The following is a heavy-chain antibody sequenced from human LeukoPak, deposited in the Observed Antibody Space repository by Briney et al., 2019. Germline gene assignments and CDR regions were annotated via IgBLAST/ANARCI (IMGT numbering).Heavy chain of an antibody. V-gene: IGHV3-23*01. CDR3: AKPRADIPATVFDS. CDR2: ITGNGVNT. J-gene: IGHJ4*02. D-gene: IGHD2-2*02. Sequence: GGSLRLFCATSGFTSTSYAMNWVREAPGTGLDSFAAITGNGVNTYYADSVKGRFTISSDPSKNTLFLQMHSLRADDTAVYYCAKPRADIPATVFDSWGQGALVTVSS. CDR1: GFTSTSYA.